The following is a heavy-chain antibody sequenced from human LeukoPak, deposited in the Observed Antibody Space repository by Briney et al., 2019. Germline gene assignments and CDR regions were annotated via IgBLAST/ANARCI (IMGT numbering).Heavy chain of an antibody. D-gene: IGHD6-19*01. J-gene: IGHJ4*02. V-gene: IGHV4-59*01. Sequence: SETLSLTCTVSGGSISSYYWSWIRQPPGKGLEWIGYIYYTGTTNYTPSLESRVTISLDTSKNQFSLKLTSVTTADTAVYYCARYISSGSYYFDYWGQGTLVTVSS. CDR2: IYYTGTT. CDR3: ARYISSGSYYFDY. CDR1: GGSISSYY.